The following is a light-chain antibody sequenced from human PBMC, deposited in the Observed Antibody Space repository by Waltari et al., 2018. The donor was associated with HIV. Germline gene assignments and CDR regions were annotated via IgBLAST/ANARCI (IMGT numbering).Light chain of an antibody. CDR1: QSVGSTF. J-gene: IGKJ2*01. CDR2: GTS. CDR3: QQYGDSPMYT. Sequence: EIVLTPSPDTLSLSPGERDTLSCRASQSVGSTFLAWYQQKPGQAPRLLVYGTSRRATGIPDRFSGSGSGTDFTLAISRLEPEDFAVYYCQQYGDSPMYTFGQGTRLDIK. V-gene: IGKV3-20*01.